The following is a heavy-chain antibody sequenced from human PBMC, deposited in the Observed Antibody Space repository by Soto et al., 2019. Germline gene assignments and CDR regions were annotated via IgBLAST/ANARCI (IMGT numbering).Heavy chain of an antibody. CDR3: ARERYYDFWSGYLYGMDV. V-gene: IGHV1-69*13. D-gene: IGHD3-3*01. CDR2: IIPIFGTA. CDR1: GGTFSSYA. Sequence: GASVKVSCKASGGTFSSYAISWVRQAPGQGLEWMGGIIPIFGTANYAQKFQGRVTITADESTSTAYMELSSLRSEDTAVYYCARERYYDFWSGYLYGMDVWGQGTTVTVSS. J-gene: IGHJ6*02.